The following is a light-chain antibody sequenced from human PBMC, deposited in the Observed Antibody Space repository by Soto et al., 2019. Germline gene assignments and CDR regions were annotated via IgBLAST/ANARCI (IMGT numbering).Light chain of an antibody. CDR1: SSDVGGYNY. V-gene: IGLV2-8*01. Sequence: QSALTQPPSASGSPGQSVTISCTGTSSDVGGYNYVSWYQQHPGKAPKLMNYEVSKRPSGVPDRFSGSKSGNTASLTVSGLQAEDEADYYCSSYAGSNGVFGTGTKVTVL. CDR3: SSYAGSNGV. CDR2: EVS. J-gene: IGLJ1*01.